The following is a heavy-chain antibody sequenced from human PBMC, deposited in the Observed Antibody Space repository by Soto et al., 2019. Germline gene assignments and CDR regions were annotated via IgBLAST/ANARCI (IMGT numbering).Heavy chain of an antibody. V-gene: IGHV4-39*01. D-gene: IGHD6-19*01. CDR3: AIPGYSSGWYNY. Sequence: QLQLQESGPGLVKPSETLSLTCTVSGGSISSSSYYWGWIRQPPGKGLEWIGSIYYSGSTYYNPSRKSRVTISVDTSKNQFSLKLSSVTAADTAVYYCAIPGYSSGWYNYWGQGTLVTVSS. CDR2: IYYSGST. CDR1: GGSISSSSYY. J-gene: IGHJ4*02.